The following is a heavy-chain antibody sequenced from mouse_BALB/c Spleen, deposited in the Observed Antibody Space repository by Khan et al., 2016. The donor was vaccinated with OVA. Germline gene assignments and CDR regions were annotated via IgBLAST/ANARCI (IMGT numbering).Heavy chain of an antibody. CDR1: GFTFSNYG. Sequence: EVELVESGGGLVKPGGSLKVSCAASGFTFSNYGMSWVRQTPDKSLQWVASISSGGNTYYPDNAKGRFTISRENDRNILYLQMNSLWSEDTAIYYCARDYWFVYWGQGTLVTVSA. CDR2: ISSGGNT. V-gene: IGHV5-6-5*01. CDR3: ARDYWFVY. J-gene: IGHJ3*01.